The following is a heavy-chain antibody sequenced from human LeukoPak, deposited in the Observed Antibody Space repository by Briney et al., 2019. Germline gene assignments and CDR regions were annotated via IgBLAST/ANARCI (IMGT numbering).Heavy chain of an antibody. CDR2: ISGSGGST. D-gene: IGHD2-8*01. V-gene: IGHV3-23*01. Sequence: GGSLRLSCAASGFTFSSYAMSWVRQAPGKGLEWVSAISGSGGSTYYADSVKGRFTISRDNSKNTLYLQMNSLRAEDTAVYYYAKDPPANDTYLYYFDYWGQGTLVTVSS. J-gene: IGHJ4*02. CDR3: AKDPPANDTYLYYFDY. CDR1: GFTFSSYA.